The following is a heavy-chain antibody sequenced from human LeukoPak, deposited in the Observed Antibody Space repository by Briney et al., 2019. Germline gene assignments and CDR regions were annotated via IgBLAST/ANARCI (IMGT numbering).Heavy chain of an antibody. D-gene: IGHD6-19*01. J-gene: IGHJ1*01. V-gene: IGHV4-59*01. CDR2: IYYSGST. CDR3: ARGVAASDSSGWYRGSTEYFQH. Sequence: SETLSLTCTVSGGSISSYYWSWIRQPPGKGLEWIGYIYYSGSTNYNPSLKSRVTISVDTSKNQFSLKLSSVTAADTAVYYCARGVAASDSSGWYRGSTEYFQHWGQGTLVTVSS. CDR1: GGSISSYY.